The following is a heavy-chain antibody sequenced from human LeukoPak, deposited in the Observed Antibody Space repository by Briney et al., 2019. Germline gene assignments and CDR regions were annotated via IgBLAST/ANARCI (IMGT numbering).Heavy chain of an antibody. J-gene: IGHJ4*02. D-gene: IGHD6-13*01. CDR3: ARQGSSWTAGY. CDR2: IYYSGST. CDR1: GGSISSSSYY. Sequence: SETLSLTCTVSGGSISSSSYYWGWIRQPPGKGLEWIGSIYYSGSTYYNPSLKSRVTISVDTSKNQFSQKLSSVTAADTAVYYCARQGSSWTAGYWGQGTLVTVSS. V-gene: IGHV4-39*01.